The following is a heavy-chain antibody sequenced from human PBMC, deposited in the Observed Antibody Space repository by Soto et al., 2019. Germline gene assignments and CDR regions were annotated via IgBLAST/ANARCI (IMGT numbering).Heavy chain of an antibody. CDR1: GYTFTSDG. Sequence: QVQLVQSGAEVKKPGASVKVSCKASGYTFTSDGISRVRQAPGQGLEWMGWISAYNGNTNYAQKLQGRVTMTTDTSTSTAYMELRSLRSDDTAEYYCATYCGGDCYPTVVFDYWGQATLVTVSS. CDR3: ATYCGGDCYPTVVFDY. D-gene: IGHD2-21*02. J-gene: IGHJ4*02. V-gene: IGHV1-18*01. CDR2: ISAYNGNT.